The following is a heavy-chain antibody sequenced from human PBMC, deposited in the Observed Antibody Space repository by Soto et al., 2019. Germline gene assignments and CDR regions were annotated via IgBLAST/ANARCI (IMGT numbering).Heavy chain of an antibody. V-gene: IGHV3-21*01. CDR2: ISSSSSYI. CDR1: GFTFSSYS. Sequence: GGSLRLSCVASGFTFSSYSMNWVRQAPGKGLEWVSSISSSSSYIYYADSVKGRFTISRDNAKNSLYLQMNSLRAEDTAVYYCAREFSWYMDVWGKGTTVTVSS. J-gene: IGHJ6*03. CDR3: AREFSWYMDV.